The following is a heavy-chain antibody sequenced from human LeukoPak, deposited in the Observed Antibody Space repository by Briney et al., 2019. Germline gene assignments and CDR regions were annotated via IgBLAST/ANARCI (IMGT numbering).Heavy chain of an antibody. CDR1: GYTFTSYG. Sequence: ASVKASCKASGYTFTSYGISWVRQAPGQGLEWMGWISAYNGNTNYAQKLQGRVTMTTDTSTSTAYMELRSLTSDDTALYYCARSSLGTITAGPFDYWGQGTLVTVSS. D-gene: IGHD5-12*01. CDR2: ISAYNGNT. J-gene: IGHJ4*02. V-gene: IGHV1-18*01. CDR3: ARSSLGTITAGPFDY.